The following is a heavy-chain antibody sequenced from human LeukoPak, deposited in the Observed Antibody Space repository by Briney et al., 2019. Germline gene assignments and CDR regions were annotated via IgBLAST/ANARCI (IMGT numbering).Heavy chain of an antibody. V-gene: IGHV4-34*01. D-gene: IGHD2-2*02. J-gene: IGHJ3*02. CDR3: ARGWDCSSTSCYTSSAFDI. CDR1: GGSFSSYY. CDR2: INHSGST. Sequence: SETLSLTCAVYGGSFSSYYWSWIRQPPGKGLVWIGEINHSGSTNYNPSLKSRVTISVDTSKNQFSLKLSSVTAADTAVYYCARGWDCSSTSCYTSSAFDIWGQGTMVTVSS.